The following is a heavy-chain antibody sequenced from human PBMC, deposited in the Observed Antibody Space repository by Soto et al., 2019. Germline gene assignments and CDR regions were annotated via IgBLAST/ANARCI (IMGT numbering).Heavy chain of an antibody. D-gene: IGHD3-10*01. V-gene: IGHV4-34*01. CDR1: GGSFSGYY. Sequence: SETLSLTCAVYGGSFSGYYWSWIRQPPGKGLEWIGEINHSGSTNYNPSLKSRVTISVDTSKNQFSLNLRSVTAADTAIYFCARRERYYGSPGWFDPWGQGTLVTVPQ. J-gene: IGHJ5*01. CDR2: INHSGST. CDR3: ARRERYYGSPGWFDP.